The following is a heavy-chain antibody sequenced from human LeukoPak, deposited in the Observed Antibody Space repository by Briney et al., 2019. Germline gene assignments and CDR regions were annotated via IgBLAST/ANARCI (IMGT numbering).Heavy chain of an antibody. J-gene: IGHJ4*02. CDR2: IYSGGST. CDR3: ARRESTTMVRGGVDY. CDR1: GFTFSSFS. D-gene: IGHD3-10*01. Sequence: GGSLRLSCAASGFTFSSFSMNWVRQAPGKGLEWVSIIYSGGSTSYTDSVKGRFTISRDNSKNTLYLQMNSLRAEDTAVYYCARRESTTMVRGGVDYWGQGTLVTVSS. V-gene: IGHV3-66*04.